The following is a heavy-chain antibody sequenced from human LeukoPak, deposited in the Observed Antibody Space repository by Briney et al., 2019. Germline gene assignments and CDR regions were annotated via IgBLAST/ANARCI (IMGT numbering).Heavy chain of an antibody. D-gene: IGHD5-24*01. CDR1: GGSISRSSYY. V-gene: IGHV4-39*01. Sequence: PSETLSLTCTVSGGSISRSSYYWGWIRQPPGKGLEWIGSIYYSGSTYYNPSLKSRVTISVDTSKNQFSLKLSSVTAADTAVYYCATLRRDGYNYPRFDYWGQGTLVTVSS. CDR3: ATLRRDGYNYPRFDY. CDR2: IYYSGST. J-gene: IGHJ4*02.